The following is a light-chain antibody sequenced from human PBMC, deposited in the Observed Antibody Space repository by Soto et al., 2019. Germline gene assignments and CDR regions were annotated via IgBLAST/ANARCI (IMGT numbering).Light chain of an antibody. J-gene: IGKJ1*01. CDR2: KTS. CDR3: QQYNSYWT. V-gene: IGKV1-5*03. Sequence: DIQMTQSPSTLSASVGDRVTITCRASQSISSLLAWYQQKPGKAPKLLIYKTSSLESGVPSRFSGSGSGTEFTLTISSLQPDDFGTYYCQQYNSYWTFGQGTKVEIK. CDR1: QSISSL.